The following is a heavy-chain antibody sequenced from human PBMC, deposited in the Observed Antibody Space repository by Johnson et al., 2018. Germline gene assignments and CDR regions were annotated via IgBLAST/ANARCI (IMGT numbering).Heavy chain of an antibody. CDR2: ISSDGRNT. D-gene: IGHD3-22*01. J-gene: IGHJ1*01. V-gene: IGHV3-30*03. CDR3: ARDKAPYYFDWYFQF. CDR1: GFTFGDFV. Sequence: QVQLVESGGGAVQPGRSLRLSCVASGFTFGDFVMYWVRQAPGKGLEWVTAISSDGRNTYYAVSVRGRFTIARDNAKNTLHLQMNSRRPEDTAVYYSARDKAPYYFDWYFQFWGQGTLVTVSS.